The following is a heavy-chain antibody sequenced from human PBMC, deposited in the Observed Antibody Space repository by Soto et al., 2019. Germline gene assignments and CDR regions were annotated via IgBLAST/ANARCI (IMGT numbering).Heavy chain of an antibody. CDR3: ARDSYDFWSGYLAYYYGMDV. CDR2: INPSGGST. Sequence: ASVKVSCKASGYTFTSYYMHWVRQAPGQGLEWMGIINPSGGSTSYAQKFQGRVTMTRDTSTSTAYMELRSLRSDDTAVYYCARDSYDFWSGYLAYYYGMDVWGQGTTVTVSS. V-gene: IGHV1-46*01. D-gene: IGHD3-3*01. CDR1: GYTFTSYY. J-gene: IGHJ6*02.